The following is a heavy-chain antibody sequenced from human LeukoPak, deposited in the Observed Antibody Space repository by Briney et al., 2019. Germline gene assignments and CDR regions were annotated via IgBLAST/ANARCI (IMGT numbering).Heavy chain of an antibody. Sequence: SETLSLTCTVSGGSISSSSYYWGWIRQPPGKGLEWIGEINHSGSTNYNPSLKSRVTISVDTSKNQFSLKLSSVTAADTAVYYCARGRRIVAMLDYWGQGTLVTVSS. V-gene: IGHV4-39*07. CDR3: ARGRRIVAMLDY. CDR2: INHSGST. D-gene: IGHD5-12*01. J-gene: IGHJ4*02. CDR1: GGSISSSSYY.